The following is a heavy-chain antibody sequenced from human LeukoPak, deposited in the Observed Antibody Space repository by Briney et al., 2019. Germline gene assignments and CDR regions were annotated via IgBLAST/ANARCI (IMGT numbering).Heavy chain of an antibody. J-gene: IGHJ4*01. Sequence: GGSLRLSCGASGFIFSNYNMEWVRQAPGKGLEWVALIWYDGTKKYYADSVKGRFTVSRDNSKNTVFLQMNRLRVEDTAVYYCASSYHDILTGPTELNYWGQGTLVTVSS. D-gene: IGHD3-9*01. CDR3: ASSYHDILTGPTELNY. CDR1: GFIFSNYN. V-gene: IGHV3-33*08. CDR2: IWYDGTKK.